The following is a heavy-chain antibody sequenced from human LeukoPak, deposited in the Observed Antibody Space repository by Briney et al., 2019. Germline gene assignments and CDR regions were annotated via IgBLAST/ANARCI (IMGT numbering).Heavy chain of an antibody. J-gene: IGHJ4*02. CDR3: AKGQQLWLTDFDY. Sequence: QPGGSLRLSCAASGFTFSSYAMSWVRQAPGKGLEWVSAISGRGGSTYYADSAKGRFTISRDNSKNTLYLQMNSLRAEDTAVYYCAKGQQLWLTDFDYWGQGTLVTVSS. V-gene: IGHV3-23*01. CDR2: ISGRGGST. D-gene: IGHD5-18*01. CDR1: GFTFSSYA.